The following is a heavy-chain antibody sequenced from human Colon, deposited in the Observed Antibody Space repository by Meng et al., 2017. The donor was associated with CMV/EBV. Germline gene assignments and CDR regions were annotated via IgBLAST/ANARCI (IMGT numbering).Heavy chain of an antibody. CDR1: GFTLSDHY. CDR3: ASHSSSLP. Sequence: GESLKISCAASGFTLSDHYMDWVRQAPGKGLEWVGRSRNKANSYTTEYAASVKGRFTISGDDSKNSLYLQMNSLKTEDTAMYYCASHSSSLPWGQGTLVTVSS. CDR2: SRNKANSYTT. D-gene: IGHD6-13*01. J-gene: IGHJ5*02. V-gene: IGHV3-72*01.